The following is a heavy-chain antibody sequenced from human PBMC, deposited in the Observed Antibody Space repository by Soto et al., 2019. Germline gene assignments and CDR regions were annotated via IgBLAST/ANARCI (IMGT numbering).Heavy chain of an antibody. J-gene: IGHJ5*02. Sequence: EVQLLESGGGLVQPGGSLRLSCAASGFTFSSYAMSWVRQAPGKGLEWVSAISGSGGSTYYADSVKGRFTISRDNSKNTLYLQMNSLRAEDTAVYYCAKDRGTFIARDGVGNWFDPWGQGTLVTVSS. CDR2: ISGSGGST. V-gene: IGHV3-23*01. CDR3: AKDRGTFIARDGVGNWFDP. D-gene: IGHD6-13*01. CDR1: GFTFSSYA.